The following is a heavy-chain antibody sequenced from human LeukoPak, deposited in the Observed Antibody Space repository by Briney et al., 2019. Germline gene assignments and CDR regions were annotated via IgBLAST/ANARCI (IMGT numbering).Heavy chain of an antibody. D-gene: IGHD3-10*01. CDR1: GYTFTSYY. Sequence: ASEKVSCKASGYTFTSYYMHWVRQAPGQGLEWMGIINPSGGSTSYAQKFQGRVTMTRDTSTSTAYMELSSLRSEDTAVYYCARDLVRGVMKYWGQGTLVTVSS. V-gene: IGHV1-46*01. CDR2: INPSGGST. CDR3: ARDLVRGVMKY. J-gene: IGHJ4*02.